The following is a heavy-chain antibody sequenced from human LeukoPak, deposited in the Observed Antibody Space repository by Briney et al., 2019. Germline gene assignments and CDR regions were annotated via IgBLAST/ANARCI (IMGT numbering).Heavy chain of an antibody. CDR3: ARYNWNDEGHDAFDI. CDR2: INAGNGNA. D-gene: IGHD1-1*01. Sequence: ASVKVSCKASGYTFTSYAMHWVRQAPGQRLEWMGWINAGNGNAKYSQKFQGRVTITRDTSASTAYIELSSLRSEDTAVYYCARYNWNDEGHDAFDIWGQGTMVTVSS. CDR1: GYTFTSYA. V-gene: IGHV1-3*01. J-gene: IGHJ3*02.